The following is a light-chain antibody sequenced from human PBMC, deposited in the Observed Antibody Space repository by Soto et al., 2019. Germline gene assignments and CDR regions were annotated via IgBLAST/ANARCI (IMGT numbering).Light chain of an antibody. Sequence: DVQMTQSPSSLSAFVGDRVTITCRASQGIAPYLAWFQQKPGKVPKLLIYATSTLQSGDPSRFSGSGSGTDFTLTINSLQPEDVGTYYCQKYNSAPLTFCGGTKVEIK. CDR2: ATS. CDR1: QGIAPY. CDR3: QKYNSAPLT. V-gene: IGKV1-27*01. J-gene: IGKJ4*01.